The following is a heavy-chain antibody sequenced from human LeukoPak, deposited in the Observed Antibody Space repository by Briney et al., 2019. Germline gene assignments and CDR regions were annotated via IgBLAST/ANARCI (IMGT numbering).Heavy chain of an antibody. J-gene: IGHJ4*02. CDR2: ISGSGGRT. D-gene: IGHD2-2*01. CDR1: GFTFSSYA. V-gene: IGHV3-23*01. Sequence: PGGXLRLSCAASGFTFSSYAMSWVRQAPGKGLEWVSAISGSGGRTYYADSVKGRFTISRDNSKNTLYMQMNSLRAEDTAVYYCAKERAPGGAAAIFDYWGQGTLVTVSS. CDR3: AKERAPGGAAAIFDY.